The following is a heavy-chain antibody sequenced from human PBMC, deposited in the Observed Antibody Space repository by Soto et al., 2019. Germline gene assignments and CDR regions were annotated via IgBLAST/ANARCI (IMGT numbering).Heavy chain of an antibody. D-gene: IGHD1-26*01. CDR2: IYYTGST. J-gene: IGHJ4*02. Sequence: SETLSLTCTVSGGSISTCYWSWIRQPPGKGLEWIGYIYYTGSTIYNPSLKSRVTISVETSKNQFSLRLSSVTAADTAIYFCTRGWDLGPLWDWGQGILVTVSS. CDR3: TRGWDLGPLWD. V-gene: IGHV4-59*12. CDR1: GGSISTCY.